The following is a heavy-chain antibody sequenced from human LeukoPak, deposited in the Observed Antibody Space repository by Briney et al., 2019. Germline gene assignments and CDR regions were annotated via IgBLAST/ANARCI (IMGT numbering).Heavy chain of an antibody. CDR3: AKNSDCSSTSCCSYYYGMDV. J-gene: IGHJ6*02. CDR2: ISYDGSNK. D-gene: IGHD2-2*01. V-gene: IGHV3-30*18. CDR1: GFTFSSYG. Sequence: PGGSLRLSCAASGFTFSSYGMHWVRQAPGKGLEWVAVISYDGSNKYYADSVKGRFTISRDNSKNTLYLQMNSLRAEDTAVYYCAKNSDCSSTSCCSYYYGMDVWGQGTTVTVSS.